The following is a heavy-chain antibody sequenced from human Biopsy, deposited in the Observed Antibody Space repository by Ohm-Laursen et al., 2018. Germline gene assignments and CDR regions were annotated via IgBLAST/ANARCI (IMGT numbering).Heavy chain of an antibody. J-gene: IGHJ5*02. CDR2: IYNTETT. CDR1: GGSISSSTTYY. V-gene: IGHV4-39*01. Sequence: SETLSLTCPVSGGSISSSTTYYWAWLRQPPGKGLEWIGKIYNTETTFYNPSLKSRVTISVDTSTNQFSLKVSSVTAADTALYFCARHPTGFWFDPWGHGTLVTVSS. CDR3: ARHPTGFWFDP.